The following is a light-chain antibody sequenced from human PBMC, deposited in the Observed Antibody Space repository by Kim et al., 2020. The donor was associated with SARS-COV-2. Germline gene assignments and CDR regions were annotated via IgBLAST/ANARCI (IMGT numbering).Light chain of an antibody. V-gene: IGKV3-20*01. CDR2: GAS. Sequence: EIVLTQSPGTLSLSPGESATLSCRASQSVTSNYLAWYQQKPGQAPRLLIYGASSRATGIPDRFSGSGSGRDFSLIIRRLEPEDFAVYYCQQYVGSPTFGQGTKLEI. CDR3: QQYVGSPT. CDR1: QSVTSNY. J-gene: IGKJ2*01.